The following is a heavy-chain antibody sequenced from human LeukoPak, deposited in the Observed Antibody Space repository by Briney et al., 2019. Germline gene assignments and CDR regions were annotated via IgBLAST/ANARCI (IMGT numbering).Heavy chain of an antibody. CDR1: GFTFSDYY. J-gene: IGHJ4*02. CDR2: ISRGGNSK. Sequence: TGGSLRLSCAASGFTFSDYYMTWLRQAPGKGLEWVSSISRGGNSKYYTDSVKGRFTISRDNAKNSLYLQMNSLRAEDTAIYYCARDQYLDYRGQGTLVTVSS. V-gene: IGHV3-11*01. CDR3: ARDQYLDY.